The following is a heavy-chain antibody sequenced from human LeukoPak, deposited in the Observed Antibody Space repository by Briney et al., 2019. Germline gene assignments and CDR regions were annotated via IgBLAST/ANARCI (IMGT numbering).Heavy chain of an antibody. CDR2: IYHSGAT. Sequence: PSETLSLTCAVSGGSISSSSSICWTWVRQPPGKGLEWIGEIYHSGATNYSPSLKSRVTMLLDKSKNQFSLKLNSVTAADTAVYYCARNGGNSDYDYWGQGTLVTVSA. D-gene: IGHD4-23*01. CDR3: ARNGGNSDYDY. V-gene: IGHV4-4*02. J-gene: IGHJ4*02. CDR1: GGSISSSSSIC.